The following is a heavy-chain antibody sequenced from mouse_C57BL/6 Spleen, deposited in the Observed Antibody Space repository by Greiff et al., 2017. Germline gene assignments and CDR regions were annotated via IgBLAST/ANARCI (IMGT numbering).Heavy chain of an antibody. J-gene: IGHJ1*03. CDR3: ARRGTTVVNYWYFDV. CDR2: IDPSDSYT. CDR1: GYTFTSYW. Sequence: VQLQQPGAELVMPAASVKLSCKASGYTFTSYWMHWVKQRPGQGLEWIGEIDPSDSYTNYNQKFKGKSTLTVDKSSSTAYMQLSSLTSEDSAVYYCARRGTTVVNYWYFDVWGTGTTVTVSS. D-gene: IGHD1-1*01. V-gene: IGHV1-69*01.